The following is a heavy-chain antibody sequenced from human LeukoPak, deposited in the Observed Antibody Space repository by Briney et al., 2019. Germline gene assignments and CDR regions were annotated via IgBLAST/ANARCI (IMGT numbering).Heavy chain of an antibody. CDR3: ASLMEYSSSSYLDY. D-gene: IGHD6-6*01. CDR2: ISSNGGST. Sequence: GASLRLSCAASGFTFSSYAMHWVRQAPGKGLEYVSAISSNGGSTYYANSVKGRFTISRDNSKNTLYLQMGSLRAEDMAVYYCASLMEYSSSSYLDYWGQGTLVTVSS. CDR1: GFTFSSYA. V-gene: IGHV3-64*01. J-gene: IGHJ4*02.